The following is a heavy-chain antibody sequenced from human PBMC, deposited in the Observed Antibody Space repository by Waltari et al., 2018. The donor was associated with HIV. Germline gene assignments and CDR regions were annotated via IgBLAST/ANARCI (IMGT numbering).Heavy chain of an antibody. CDR2: IWYDGSNK. J-gene: IGHJ4*02. V-gene: IGHV3-33*01. Sequence: QVQLVASGGGVVQPGRSLRLSCSASGFPFKNYGMHWVRQAPGKGLEWVAVIWYDGSNKYYADSVKGRFTISRDNSKNRLYLQMNSLRAEDTAVYYCARDRGGSSSLVLDSWGQGTLVTVSS. D-gene: IGHD6-6*01. CDR1: GFPFKNYG. CDR3: ARDRGGSSSLVLDS.